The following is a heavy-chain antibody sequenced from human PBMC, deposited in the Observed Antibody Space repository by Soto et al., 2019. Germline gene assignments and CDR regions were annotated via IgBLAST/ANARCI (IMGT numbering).Heavy chain of an antibody. CDR3: ARSGYCSSTRCWTGDY. CDR2: ISAYNGNT. J-gene: IGHJ4*02. CDR1: GYTFTSYG. D-gene: IGHD2-2*03. V-gene: IGHV1-18*04. Sequence: ASVKVSCKASGYTFTSYGISWVRQAPGQGLEWMGWISAYNGNTNYAQKLQGRVTMTTDTSTSTAYMELRSLRSDDTAVYYCARSGYCSSTRCWTGDYWGQGTLVTVSS.